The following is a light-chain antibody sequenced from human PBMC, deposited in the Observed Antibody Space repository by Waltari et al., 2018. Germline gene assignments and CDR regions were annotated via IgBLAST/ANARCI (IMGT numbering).Light chain of an antibody. CDR3: CSYAGSITFWV. V-gene: IGLV2-11*01. Sequence: QSALTQPRSVSGFPGHPVTISCTGPSSDVGGYNFVPWYHHHPGKPPKLIIYDATKRPSGCPVRLSASKADNTASLTISGRQAEDEADYYCCSYAGSITFWVFGGGTKLTVL. CDR1: SSDVGGYNF. CDR2: DAT. J-gene: IGLJ3*02.